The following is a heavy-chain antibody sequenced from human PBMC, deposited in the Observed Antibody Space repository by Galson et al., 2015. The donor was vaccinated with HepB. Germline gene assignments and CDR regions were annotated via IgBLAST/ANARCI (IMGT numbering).Heavy chain of an antibody. Sequence: SVKVSCKASGYTFTSYYMHWVRQAPGQGLEWVGVINPSGGSTSYAQKFQGRVTMTRDTSTSTVDMELSSLRSEDTAVYYCARDGGYSSGWYRPLDNYYGMDVWGQGTTVTVSS. D-gene: IGHD6-19*01. V-gene: IGHV1-46*01. J-gene: IGHJ6*02. CDR2: INPSGGST. CDR3: ARDGGYSSGWYRPLDNYYGMDV. CDR1: GYTFTSYY.